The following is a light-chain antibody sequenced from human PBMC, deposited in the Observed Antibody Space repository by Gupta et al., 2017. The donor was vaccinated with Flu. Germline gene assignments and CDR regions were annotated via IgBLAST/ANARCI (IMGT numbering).Light chain of an antibody. CDR1: QSISVS. CDR3: QQGYSSPFT. V-gene: IGKV1-39*01. CDR2: AAS. Sequence: IQLTQSPSPLSASVGDRVTITCRASQSISVSLSWYQQKAGKAPKLLIFAASSLLSGVPSRFSGSGSGTDFTLTITSLQPEDFATYYCQQGYSSPFTFGPGTTVDIK. J-gene: IGKJ3*01.